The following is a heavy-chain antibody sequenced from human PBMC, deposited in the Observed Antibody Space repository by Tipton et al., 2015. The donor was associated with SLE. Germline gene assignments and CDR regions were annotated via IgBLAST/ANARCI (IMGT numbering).Heavy chain of an antibody. V-gene: IGHV4-39*07. D-gene: IGHD4-23*01. CDR2: IYYSGST. CDR1: GGSISSSSYY. Sequence: TLSLTCTVSGGSISSSSYYWGWIRQPPGKGLEWIGIIYYSGSTYYNPSLKSRVTISVDTSKNQFSLKLSSVTAADTAVYYCARAGSGMVVTRGGIDAFDIWGQGTMVTVSS. CDR3: ARAGSGMVVTRGGIDAFDI. J-gene: IGHJ3*02.